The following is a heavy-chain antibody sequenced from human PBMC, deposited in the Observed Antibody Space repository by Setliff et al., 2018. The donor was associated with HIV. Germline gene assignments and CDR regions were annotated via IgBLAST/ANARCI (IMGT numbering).Heavy chain of an antibody. J-gene: IGHJ6*03. Sequence: PGESLKISCQGSGYFFLSSWIGWVCQVPGKGLEWVAIIYPGDSETRYSPSFEGQVTVSADKSITTAYLQWSSLRASDTATYYCSKHPLRPGIAGYFYYIDAWGTGTTVTVSS. D-gene: IGHD2-21*01. CDR2: IYPGDSET. CDR1: GYFFLSSW. V-gene: IGHV5-51*01. CDR3: SKHPLRPGIAGYFYYIDA.